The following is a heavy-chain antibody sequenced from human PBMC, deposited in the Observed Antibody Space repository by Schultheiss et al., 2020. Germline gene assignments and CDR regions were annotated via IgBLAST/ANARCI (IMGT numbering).Heavy chain of an antibody. CDR2: IYYSGST. CDR3: AREGYSGYETGK. D-gene: IGHD5-12*01. J-gene: IGHJ4*02. Sequence: SATLSLTCTVSGGSISSYYWSWIRQPPGKGLEWIGYIYYSGSTYYNPSLKSRVTISVDTSKNQFSLKLSSVTAADTAVYYCAREGYSGYETGKWGQGTLVTVSS. V-gene: IGHV4-59*12. CDR1: GGSISSYY.